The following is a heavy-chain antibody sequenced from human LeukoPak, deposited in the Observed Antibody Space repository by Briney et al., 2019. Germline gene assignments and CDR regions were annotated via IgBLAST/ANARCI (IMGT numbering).Heavy chain of an antibody. CDR3: ARGIPGYFGTSGYYYEY. Sequence: NTSETLSLTCAVSGDSISSNYWWTWVRQPPGKGLEWIGEIHHSGSTNYSPSLKSRVTVSVDNSRNDFSLSLTSVSAADTAVYYCARGIPGYFGTSGYYYEYWGQGTLVTVSS. J-gene: IGHJ4*02. CDR2: IHHSGST. D-gene: IGHD3-22*01. CDR1: GDSISSNYW. V-gene: IGHV4-4*02.